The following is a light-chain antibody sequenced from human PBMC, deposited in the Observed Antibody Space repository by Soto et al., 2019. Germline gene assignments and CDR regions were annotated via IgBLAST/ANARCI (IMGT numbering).Light chain of an antibody. CDR1: SSDVGGYNF. V-gene: IGLV2-14*01. CDR3: SSYTSSPTHVV. J-gene: IGLJ2*01. CDR2: EVR. Sequence: QSALTQPVSVSGSPGQSITISCTGTSSDVGGYNFVSWCQQHPGKAPKLIIYEVRNRPSGVSNRFSGSRSGNTAFLTISGLQAEDEADYYCSSYTSSPTHVVFGGGTKLTVL.